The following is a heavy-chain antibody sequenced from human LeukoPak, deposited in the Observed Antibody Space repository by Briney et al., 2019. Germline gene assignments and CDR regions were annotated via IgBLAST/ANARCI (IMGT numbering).Heavy chain of an antibody. CDR1: GGSISSGGYS. CDR3: ARYIVVVVAANAEWFDP. J-gene: IGHJ5*02. CDR2: IYHTGST. D-gene: IGHD2-15*01. Sequence: SETLSLTCAVSGGSISSGGYSWSWIRQPPGKGLEWIGYIYHTGSTYYNPSLKSRVTISVDRSKNQFSLKLSSVTAADTAVYYCARYIVVVVAANAEWFDPWGQGTLVTVSS. V-gene: IGHV4-30-2*01.